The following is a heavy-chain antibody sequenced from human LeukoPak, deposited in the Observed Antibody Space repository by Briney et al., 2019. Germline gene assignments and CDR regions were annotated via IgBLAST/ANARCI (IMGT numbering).Heavy chain of an antibody. Sequence: SETLSLTCAVSDDSFSSHYWTWIRQPPGKGLEWIGYISYFWSTNYHPPLKSRVTISIDTSKNQFSLKLSSVTAADTAVYYCARDLVTVTKGFDIWGQGTMVSVSS. CDR2: ISYFWST. J-gene: IGHJ3*02. D-gene: IGHD4-17*01. CDR1: DDSFSSHY. CDR3: ARDLVTVTKGFDI. V-gene: IGHV4-59*11.